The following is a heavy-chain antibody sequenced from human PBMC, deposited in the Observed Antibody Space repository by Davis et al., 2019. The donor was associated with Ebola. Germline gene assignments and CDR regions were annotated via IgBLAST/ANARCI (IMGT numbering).Heavy chain of an antibody. CDR2: IKYDGSIT. Sequence: AASVKVSCKASGYTFTNYYMHWVRQAPGKGLEWVSRIKYDGSITTYADSVKGRFTISRDNSKNMLYLQMDSLNTEDTAVYFCARKPFTYDAFDIWGQGTMVTVSS. V-gene: IGHV3-74*03. CDR1: GYTFTNYY. J-gene: IGHJ3*02. D-gene: IGHD1-14*01. CDR3: ARKPFTYDAFDI.